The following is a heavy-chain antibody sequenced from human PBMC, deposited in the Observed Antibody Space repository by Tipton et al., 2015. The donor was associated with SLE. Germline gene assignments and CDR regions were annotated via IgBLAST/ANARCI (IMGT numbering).Heavy chain of an antibody. D-gene: IGHD3-22*01. V-gene: IGHV4-59*11. CDR1: GVSISIHY. CDR3: ARVATMTYPRDAFDV. Sequence: GLVKPSETMSLTCSVSGVSISIHYWSWIRQPPGKGLEWIGYIHYSGTTNYNPSLKSRDTISLDTSKNHFSLKLTSVTAADTAVYYCARVATMTYPRDAFDVWGQGTLVTVSS. CDR2: IHYSGTT. J-gene: IGHJ3*01.